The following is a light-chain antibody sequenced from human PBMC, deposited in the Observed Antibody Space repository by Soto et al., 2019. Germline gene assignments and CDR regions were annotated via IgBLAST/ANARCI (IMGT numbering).Light chain of an antibody. CDR1: QSVSSH. CDR3: QQGGNWPRT. CDR2: DAS. Sequence: EIVLTQSPATLSLSPGEGATVSCRASQSVSSHLAWYQQKRGQAPRLLIYDASSRASGIPARFSGRGSGTDFTLTISYLEPEDFAIYYCQQGGNWPRTFGQGTRLEIK. V-gene: IGKV3-11*01. J-gene: IGKJ5*01.